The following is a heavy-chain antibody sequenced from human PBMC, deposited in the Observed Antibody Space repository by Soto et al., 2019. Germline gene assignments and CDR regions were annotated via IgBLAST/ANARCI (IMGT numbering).Heavy chain of an antibody. Sequence: EFLKISCKGAGDSLTSYWIGWVRQIPGKGLEWMGIIYPGDSDTRYSPSFQGQVTISADKSISTAYLQWSSLKASDTAMYYCARSTPDYYYYYGMDVWGQGTTVTVSS. CDR1: GDSLTSYW. CDR3: ARSTPDYYYYYGMDV. V-gene: IGHV5-51*01. J-gene: IGHJ6*02. D-gene: IGHD2-15*01. CDR2: IYPGDSDT.